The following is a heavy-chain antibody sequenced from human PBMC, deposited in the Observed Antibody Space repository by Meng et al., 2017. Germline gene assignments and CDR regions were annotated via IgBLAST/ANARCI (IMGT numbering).Heavy chain of an antibody. V-gene: IGHV4-4*02. CDR3: ARGRYSSGWDRFDY. Sequence: QVQRAEAGPGLVQPSGTLSLTCAVSGGSISSSNWWSWVRQPPGKGLEWIGEIYHSGSTNYNPSLKSRVTISVDKSKNQFSLKLSSVTAADTAVYYCARGRYSSGWDRFDYWGQGTLVTVSS. D-gene: IGHD6-19*01. CDR1: GGSISSSNW. J-gene: IGHJ4*02. CDR2: IYHSGST.